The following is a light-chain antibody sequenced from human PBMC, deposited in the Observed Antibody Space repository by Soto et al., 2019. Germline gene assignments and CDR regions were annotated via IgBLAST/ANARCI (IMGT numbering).Light chain of an antibody. J-gene: IGKJ1*01. V-gene: IGKV1-8*01. CDR1: QGISSY. CDR2: AAS. CDR3: QPYYSFRT. Sequence: AIRMTQSPSSFSASTGDRVTITCRASQGISSYLAWYQQKPGKAPKLLIYAASTLQSGVPSRFSGSGSGTDFTLTISCLQSDDFATYYCQPYYSFRTFGQGTKVEIK.